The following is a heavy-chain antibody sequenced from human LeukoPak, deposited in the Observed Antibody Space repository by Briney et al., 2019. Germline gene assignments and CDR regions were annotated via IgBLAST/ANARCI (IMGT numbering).Heavy chain of an antibody. V-gene: IGHV3-23*01. D-gene: IGHD2-15*01. Sequence: GGSLRLSCAVSGFTFDDYAMHWVRQVPGKGLEWVSGISGSGGSTYYADSVKGRFTISRDNSKNTLYLQMNSLRAEDTAVYYCAKDGRYCSGGSCYYYYYYMDVWGKGTTVTISS. CDR1: GFTFDDYA. CDR3: AKDGRYCSGGSCYYYYYYMDV. CDR2: ISGSGGST. J-gene: IGHJ6*03.